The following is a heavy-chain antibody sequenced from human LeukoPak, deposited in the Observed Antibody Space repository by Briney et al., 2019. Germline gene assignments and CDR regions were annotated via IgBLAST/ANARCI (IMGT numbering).Heavy chain of an antibody. Sequence: GGSLRLSCAASGFTFSSYWMHWVRQVPGKGLVWVSRINTDGSSTNYADSVKGRFTISRDNAKNTVYLQMNSLRAEDTAVYYCASGYYYMDVWGKGTTVIVSS. V-gene: IGHV3-74*01. CDR2: INTDGSST. J-gene: IGHJ6*03. CDR1: GFTFSSYW. CDR3: ASGYYYMDV.